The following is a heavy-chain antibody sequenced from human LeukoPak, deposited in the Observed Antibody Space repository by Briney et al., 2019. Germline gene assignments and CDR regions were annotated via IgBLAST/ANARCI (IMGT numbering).Heavy chain of an antibody. CDR2: IDISSSST. CDR3: ARGPPLFDP. Sequence: GGSLRLSCAASGFTFSDYTMNWVRQAPGKGLEWISYIDISSSSTYYADSAKGRFTISRDNAKNSLYLQMSSLRAEDTALYYCARGPPLFDPWGQGTLVTVSS. V-gene: IGHV3-48*01. J-gene: IGHJ5*02. CDR1: GFTFSDYT.